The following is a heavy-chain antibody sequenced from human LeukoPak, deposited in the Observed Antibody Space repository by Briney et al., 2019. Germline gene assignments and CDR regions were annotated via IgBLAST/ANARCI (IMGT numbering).Heavy chain of an antibody. D-gene: IGHD6-13*01. CDR3: ASSSWDRVYYYYYMDV. CDR1: GGTFSSYA. J-gene: IGHJ6*03. V-gene: IGHV1-69*13. Sequence: SVKVSCKASGGTFSSYAISWVRQAPGQGLEWMGGIIPIFGTANYAQKFQGRVTITADESTSTAYMELSSLRSEDTAVYYCASSSWDRVYYYYYMDVWGKGTTVTVSS. CDR2: IIPIFGTA.